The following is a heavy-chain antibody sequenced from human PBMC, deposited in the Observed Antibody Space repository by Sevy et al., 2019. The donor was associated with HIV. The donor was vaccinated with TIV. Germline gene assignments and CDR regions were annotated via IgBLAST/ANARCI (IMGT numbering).Heavy chain of an antibody. Sequence: GGSLRLSCAASGFTFSSYSMNWVRQAPGKGLEWVSSISSSSSYIYYADSVKGRFTISRDNAKNSLYLQMNSLGAEDTAVYYCARVKMATIGHDAFDIWGQGTMVTVSS. J-gene: IGHJ3*02. D-gene: IGHD5-12*01. CDR2: ISSSSSYI. V-gene: IGHV3-21*01. CDR3: ARVKMATIGHDAFDI. CDR1: GFTFSSYS.